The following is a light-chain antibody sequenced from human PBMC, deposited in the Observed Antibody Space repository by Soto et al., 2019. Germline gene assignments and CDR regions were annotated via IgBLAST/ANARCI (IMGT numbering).Light chain of an antibody. CDR2: DVT. V-gene: IGLV2-11*01. Sequence: QSALTQPRSVSGSPGQSVTISCTGTSSDVGGYNSVSWYQQHPGKAPKLIIYDVTKRLSGVPDRFSGSKSGNTASLTISGLQAEDEADYYCCSYAGRFTHVVFGGGTKLTVL. J-gene: IGLJ2*01. CDR1: SSDVGGYNS. CDR3: CSYAGRFTHVV.